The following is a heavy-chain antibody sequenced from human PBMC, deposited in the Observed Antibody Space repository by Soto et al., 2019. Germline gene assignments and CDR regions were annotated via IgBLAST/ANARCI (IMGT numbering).Heavy chain of an antibody. V-gene: IGHV2-5*02. CDR2: IYWDGDE. J-gene: IGHJ4*02. D-gene: IGHD5-12*01. CDR1: GFSLSTFGVG. Sequence: QITLKESGPTLVKPTQTLTLTCTVSGFSLSTFGVGVGWFRKPPGKALEWLALIYWDGDERYNPSLENRLAITKDTSKNQVVLSMTNVGPVDRATYFCAHRPSGVDHYYDFWGQGTLVTVSS. CDR3: AHRPSGVDHYYDF.